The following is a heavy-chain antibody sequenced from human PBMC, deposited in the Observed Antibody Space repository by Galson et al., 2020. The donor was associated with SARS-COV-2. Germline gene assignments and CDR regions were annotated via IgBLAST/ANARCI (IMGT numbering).Heavy chain of an antibody. V-gene: IGHV1-46*01. CDR3: AREGGDTRYSVLYY. J-gene: IGHJ4*02. CDR2: INPRSDIT. Sequence: ASVKVSCKTSGYTFTSYYIHWVRQAPGQGLEWVGRINPRSDITNYAQKFQGRVTMTTDTSTSTVHMELSSLRLEDAAVYYCAREGGDTRYSVLYYWGRVPLVTVSS. D-gene: IGHD2-15*01. CDR1: GYTFTSYY.